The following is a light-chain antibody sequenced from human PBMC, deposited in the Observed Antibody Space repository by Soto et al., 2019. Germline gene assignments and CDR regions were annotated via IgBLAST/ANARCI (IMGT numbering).Light chain of an antibody. V-gene: IGLV2-23*02. CDR1: NGDIGNYDL. CDR2: EVT. CDR3: CSYAGSNTYV. Sequence: QSVLTQPASVSGSPGQSITFSCTGTNGDIGNYDLVSWYQQHPGKDPKLLISEVTKRPSGISYRFSGSKSGNTASLTISGLQAEDEADYYCCSYAGSNTYVFGTGTKATVL. J-gene: IGLJ1*01.